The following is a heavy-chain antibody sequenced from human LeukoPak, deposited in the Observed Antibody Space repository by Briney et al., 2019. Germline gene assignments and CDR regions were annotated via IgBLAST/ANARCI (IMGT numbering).Heavy chain of an antibody. J-gene: IGHJ4*02. CDR3: ARVTGYMIEDYFDY. V-gene: IGHV4-4*07. CDR1: DTSINTYY. CDR2: MYATGTT. Sequence: SETLSLTCTASDTSINTYYWSWIRQPAGKGLEWIGHMYATGTTNYNPSLKSRVTISVKTSKNQFSLKLSSVTAADTAVYYCARVTGYMIEDYFDYWGQGTLVTVSS. D-gene: IGHD3-22*01.